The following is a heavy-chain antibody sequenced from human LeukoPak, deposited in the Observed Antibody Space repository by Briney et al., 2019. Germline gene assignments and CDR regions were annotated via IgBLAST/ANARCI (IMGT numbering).Heavy chain of an antibody. CDR2: ISGSGGST. V-gene: IGHV3-23*01. Sequence: GGSLRLCCAASGFTFSSYAMSWVRQAPGKGLEWVSAISGSGGSTYYADSVKGRFTISRDNSKNTLYLQMNSLRAEDTAVYYCAKDRRVQSYSSGSRFDYWGQGTLVTVSS. CDR1: GFTFSSYA. J-gene: IGHJ4*02. CDR3: AKDRRVQSYSSGSRFDY. D-gene: IGHD6-19*01.